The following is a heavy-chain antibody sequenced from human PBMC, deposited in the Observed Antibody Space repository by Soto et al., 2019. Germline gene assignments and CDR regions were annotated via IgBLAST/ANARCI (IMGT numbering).Heavy chain of an antibody. CDR3: AKAISKSGAGGGY. Sequence: GGSLRLSCAASGFTFSSYGMHWVRQAPGKGLEWVAVISYDGSNKYYADSVKGRFTISRDNSKNTLYLQMNSLRAEDTAVYYCAKAISKSGAGGGYWGQGTLVTVSS. J-gene: IGHJ4*02. CDR2: ISYDGSNK. D-gene: IGHD3-10*01. CDR1: GFTFSSYG. V-gene: IGHV3-30*18.